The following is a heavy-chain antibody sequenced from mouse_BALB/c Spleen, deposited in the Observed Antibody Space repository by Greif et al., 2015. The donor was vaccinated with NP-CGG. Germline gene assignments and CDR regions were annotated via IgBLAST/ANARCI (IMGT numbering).Heavy chain of an antibody. D-gene: IGHD1-1*01. J-gene: IGHJ1*01. CDR3: ARHGGLYYYGSSPDFDV. Sequence: EVKVVESGGGLVKPGGSLKLSCAASGFAFSSYDMSWVRQTPEKRLEWVAYISSGGGSIYYPDTVKGRFTISRDNAKNTLYLQRSSLKSEDTAMYYCARHGGLYYYGSSPDFDVWGAGTTVTVSS. V-gene: IGHV5-12-1*01. CDR1: GFAFSSYD. CDR2: ISSGGGSI.